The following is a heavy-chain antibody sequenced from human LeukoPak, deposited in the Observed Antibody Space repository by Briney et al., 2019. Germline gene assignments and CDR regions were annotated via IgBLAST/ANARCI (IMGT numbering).Heavy chain of an antibody. CDR3: ARDTPYYYDSSGYHDY. D-gene: IGHD3-22*01. J-gene: IGHJ4*02. CDR2: ISSSGSTI. CDR1: GFTSSDYY. V-gene: IGHV3-11*01. Sequence: GSLRLSCAASGFTSSDYYMSWIRQAPGKGLEWVSYISSSGSTIYYADSVKGRFTISRDNAKNSLYLQMNSLRAEDTAVYYCARDTPYYYDSSGYHDYWGQGTLVTVSS.